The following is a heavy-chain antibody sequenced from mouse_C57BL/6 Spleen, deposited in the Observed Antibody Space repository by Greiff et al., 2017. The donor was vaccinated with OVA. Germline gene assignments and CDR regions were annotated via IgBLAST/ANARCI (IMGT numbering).Heavy chain of an antibody. V-gene: IGHV1-15*01. D-gene: IGHD1-1*01. J-gene: IGHJ2*01. CDR3: TRDTVVAFDY. CDR2: IDPETGGT. CDR1: GYTFTDYE. Sequence: QVQLQQSGAELVGPGASVTLSCKASGYTFTDYEMHWVKQTPVHGLVWIGAIDPETGGTAYNQKFKGKAILTADKSSSTAYMELRSLTSEDSAVYYCTRDTVVAFDYWGQGTTLTVSS.